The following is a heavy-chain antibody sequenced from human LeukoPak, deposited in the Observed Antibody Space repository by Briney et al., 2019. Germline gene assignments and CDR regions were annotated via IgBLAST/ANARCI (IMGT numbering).Heavy chain of an antibody. V-gene: IGHV1-2*02. Sequence: ASVKVSCKASGYTFTGYYMHWVRQAPGQGLEWMGWINPNSGGTNYAQKFQGRVTMTRDTSISTAYMELSRLRSDDTAVYYCARDLRGGGPDFDYWGQGTLVTVSS. CDR1: GYTFTGYY. CDR3: ARDLRGGGPDFDY. D-gene: IGHD4-17*01. CDR2: INPNSGGT. J-gene: IGHJ4*02.